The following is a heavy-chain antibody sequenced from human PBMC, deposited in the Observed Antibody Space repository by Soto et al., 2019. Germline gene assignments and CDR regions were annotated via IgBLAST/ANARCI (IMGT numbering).Heavy chain of an antibody. CDR2: VGTAGDT. D-gene: IGHD3-10*01. CDR1: GFTFRSYD. V-gene: IGHV3-13*01. CDR3: ARGGFEAAPYYYYGMDV. J-gene: IGHJ6*02. Sequence: LSYAASGFTFRSYDMHWIRKTTGKGLEWVSAVGTAGDTYYPGSVKGRFTISRENAKNSLYLQMNSLRAEDTAVYYCARGGFEAAPYYYYGMDVWGQGTTVTVSS.